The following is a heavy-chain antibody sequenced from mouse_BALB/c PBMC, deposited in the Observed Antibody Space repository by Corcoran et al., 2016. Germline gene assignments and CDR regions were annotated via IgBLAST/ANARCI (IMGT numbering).Heavy chain of an antibody. CDR3: AREYGNYYAMDY. Sequence: QIQLVQSGPELKKPGETVRISCEASWYTFTTAGMQWVQKMPGKGLKWIGWINTHSGVPKYAEDFKGRFAFSLETSASTAYLQISNLKNEDTATYFCAREYGNYYAMDYWGQGTSVTVSS. V-gene: IGHV9-4*02. CDR1: WYTFTTAG. CDR2: INTHSGVP. J-gene: IGHJ4*01. D-gene: IGHD2-10*02.